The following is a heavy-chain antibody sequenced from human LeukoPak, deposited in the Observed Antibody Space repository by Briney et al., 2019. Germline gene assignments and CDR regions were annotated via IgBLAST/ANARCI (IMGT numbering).Heavy chain of an antibody. CDR3: ARDLGYYDSSGYYLY. CDR1: GYTFTGYY. J-gene: IGHJ4*02. V-gene: IGHV1-2*02. D-gene: IGHD3-22*01. Sequence: GASVKVSCKASGYTFTGYYMHWVRQAPGQGLEWMGWINPNSGGTNYAQKFQGRVTMTRDTSISTAYMELSRLRSDDTAVYYCARDLGYYDSSGYYLYWGQGTLVTVSS. CDR2: INPNSGGT.